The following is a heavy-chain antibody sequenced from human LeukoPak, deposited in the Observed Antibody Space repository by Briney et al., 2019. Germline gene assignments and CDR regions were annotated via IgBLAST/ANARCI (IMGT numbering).Heavy chain of an antibody. CDR2: ISGGGGST. D-gene: IGHD5-18*01. V-gene: IGHV3-23*01. CDR1: GFTFSSYA. CDR3: AREARGYSYGARYDIDY. J-gene: IGHJ4*02. Sequence: GGSLRLSCAASGFTFSSYAMSWVRQAPGKGLEWVSGISGGGGSTYYADSVKGRFTISRDNAKNSLYLQMNSLRAEDTAVYYCAREARGYSYGARYDIDYWGQGTLVTVSS.